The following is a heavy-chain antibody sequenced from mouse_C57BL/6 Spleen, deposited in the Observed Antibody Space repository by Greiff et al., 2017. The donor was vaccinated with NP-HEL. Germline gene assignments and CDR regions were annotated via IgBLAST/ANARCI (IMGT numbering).Heavy chain of an antibody. CDR3: ARRGYDDYFDV. D-gene: IGHD2-2*01. Sequence: QVQLQQPGAELVKPGASVKLSCKASGYTFTSYWMHWVKQRPGRGLEWIGRIDPNSGGTKYNEKFKSKATLTVDKPSSTAYMQISSLTSEDSAVYYCARRGYDDYFDVWGTGTTVTVSS. V-gene: IGHV1-72*01. CDR1: GYTFTSYW. CDR2: IDPNSGGT. J-gene: IGHJ1*03.